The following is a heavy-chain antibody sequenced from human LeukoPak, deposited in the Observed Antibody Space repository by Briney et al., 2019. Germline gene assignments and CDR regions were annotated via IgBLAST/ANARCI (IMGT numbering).Heavy chain of an antibody. CDR3: AKDSGSSSWYWYFDL. CDR2: ISWNSGSI. Sequence: GRSLRLSCAASGFAFDDYAMHWVRQAPGKGLEWVSGISWNSGSIGYADSVKGRFTISRDNAKNSLYLQMNSLRAEDTALYYCAKDSGSSSWYWYFDLWGRGTLVTVSS. J-gene: IGHJ2*01. V-gene: IGHV3-9*01. D-gene: IGHD6-13*01. CDR1: GFAFDDYA.